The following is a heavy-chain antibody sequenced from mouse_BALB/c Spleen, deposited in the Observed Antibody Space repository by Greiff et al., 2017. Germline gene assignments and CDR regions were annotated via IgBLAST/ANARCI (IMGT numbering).Heavy chain of an antibody. J-gene: IGHJ2*01. Sequence: VQLQQPGAELVKPGASVKLSCKASGYTFTSYWMHWVKQRPGQGLEWIGEIDPSDSYTNYNQKFKGKATLTVDKSSSTAYMQLSSLTSEDSAVYYFASHYGLFDYWGQGTTLTVSS. CDR2: IDPSDSYT. CDR1: GYTFTSYW. V-gene: IGHV1-69*02. D-gene: IGHD2-2*01. CDR3: ASHYGLFDY.